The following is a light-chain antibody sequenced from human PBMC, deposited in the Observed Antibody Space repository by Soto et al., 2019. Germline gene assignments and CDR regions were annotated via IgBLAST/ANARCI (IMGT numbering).Light chain of an antibody. CDR2: EVS. V-gene: IGLV2-14*01. Sequence: QSALTQPASVSGSPGQSITISFTGISSDVGGYNYVSWYQQHPGKAPKLMIYEVSNRPSGVSNRFSGSKSGNTASLTISGLQAEDEADYYCSSYTSSSTVVFGGGTKLTVL. CDR1: SSDVGGYNY. CDR3: SSYTSSSTVV. J-gene: IGLJ2*01.